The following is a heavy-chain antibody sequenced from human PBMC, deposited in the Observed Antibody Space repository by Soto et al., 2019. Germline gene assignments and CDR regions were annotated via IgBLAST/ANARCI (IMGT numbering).Heavy chain of an antibody. Sequence: SEPLSLTCAVYGVSFSGYYWSWIRPPPGKGLEWIGEINHSGSTNYNPSLKSRVTISVDTSKNQFSLKLSSVTAADTAVYYCARAITMVRGVTIYYFDYWGQGTLVTVSS. V-gene: IGHV4-34*01. CDR1: GVSFSGYY. CDR2: INHSGST. D-gene: IGHD3-10*01. J-gene: IGHJ4*02. CDR3: ARAITMVRGVTIYYFDY.